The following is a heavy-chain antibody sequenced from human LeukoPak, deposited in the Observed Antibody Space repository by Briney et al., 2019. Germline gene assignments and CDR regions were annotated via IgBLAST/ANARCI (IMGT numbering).Heavy chain of an antibody. CDR2: VYYSGTT. V-gene: IGHV4-59*08. Sequence: SETLSLTCTVSGGSIGSYYWSWIRQPPGKGLEWIGYVYYSGTTNYNPSLKSRVTISVDTSKNQFSLKLSSVTAADTAVYYCARKKDGLWAFDIWGQGTMVTVSS. D-gene: IGHD3-16*01. CDR3: ARKKDGLWAFDI. CDR1: GGSIGSYY. J-gene: IGHJ3*02.